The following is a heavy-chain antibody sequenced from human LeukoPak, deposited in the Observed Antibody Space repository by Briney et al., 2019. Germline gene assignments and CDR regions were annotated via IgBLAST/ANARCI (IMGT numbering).Heavy chain of an antibody. V-gene: IGHV3-30*03. J-gene: IGHJ4*02. D-gene: IGHD2-2*02. CDR1: GFTFSSYG. Sequence: QSGGSLRLSCAASGFTFSSYGMHWVRQAPGKGLEWVAVISYDGSNKYYADSVKGRFTISRDNSKNTLYLQMNSLRAEDTAVYYCARDSFGIVPAAINYWGQGTLVTVSS. CDR2: ISYDGSNK. CDR3: ARDSFGIVPAAINY.